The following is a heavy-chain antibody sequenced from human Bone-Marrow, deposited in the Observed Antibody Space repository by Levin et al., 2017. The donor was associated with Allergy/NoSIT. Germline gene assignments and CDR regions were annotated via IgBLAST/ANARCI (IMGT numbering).Heavy chain of an antibody. CDR1: GFSFKTSA. V-gene: IGHV1-58*01. CDR3: AADSTESAGGGDY. Sequence: GASVKVSCKPSGFSFKTSAVQWVRQARGQRLEWIGWIVVGSGTTNYAQKFRERVTITTDMSTSTAYMEMRSLTSEDTAVYYCAADSTESAGGGDYWGQGTLVTISS. J-gene: IGHJ4*02. D-gene: IGHD6-25*01. CDR2: IVVGSGTT.